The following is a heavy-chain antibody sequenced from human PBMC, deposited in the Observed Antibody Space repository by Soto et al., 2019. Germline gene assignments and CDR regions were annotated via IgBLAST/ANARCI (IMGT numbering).Heavy chain of an antibody. J-gene: IGHJ6*04. CDR3: AKTRGAMIYAISVSGMEV. CDR2: ISGSADST. Sequence: EVQLLESGGGFIHPGGSLRLSCAASGFSFSSFAMNWVRQAPGKGLEWVSIISGSADSTFYADSVKGRFTISRDNSKSTMYLRIYSLTAEDTGVYYCAKTRGAMIYAISVSGMEVWGKGTTVTVSS. V-gene: IGHV3-23*01. D-gene: IGHD2-8*01. CDR1: GFSFSSFA.